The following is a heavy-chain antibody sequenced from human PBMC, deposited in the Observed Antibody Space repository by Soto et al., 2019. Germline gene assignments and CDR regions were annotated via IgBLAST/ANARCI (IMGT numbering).Heavy chain of an antibody. CDR1: GYTFTSYA. CDR3: ARSAPPIDY. CDR2: INAGNGNT. V-gene: IGHV1-3*01. Sequence: QVQLVQSGAEVKKPGASVKVSCKASGYTFTSYAMHWVRQAPGQRLEWMGWINAGNGNTKQSQKFQGRVTITRDTAASTAYMELRSLGSEDTAVYYCARSAPPIDYWGQGTLVTGSS. J-gene: IGHJ4*02.